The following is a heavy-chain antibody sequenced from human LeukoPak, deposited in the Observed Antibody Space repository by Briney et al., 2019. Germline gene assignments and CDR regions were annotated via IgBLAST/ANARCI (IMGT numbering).Heavy chain of an antibody. CDR3: AGRRVAAPWDDAFDI. CDR2: ISGSGGST. D-gene: IGHD2-15*01. CDR1: GFTFSSYA. V-gene: IGHV3-23*01. J-gene: IGHJ3*02. Sequence: GGSLRLSCAASGFTFSSYAMSWVRQAPGKGLEWVSVISGSGGSTYYADSVKGRFNISRDNSKNTLYLQMNSLRAEDTAVYYCAGRRVAAPWDDAFDIWGQGTMVTVSS.